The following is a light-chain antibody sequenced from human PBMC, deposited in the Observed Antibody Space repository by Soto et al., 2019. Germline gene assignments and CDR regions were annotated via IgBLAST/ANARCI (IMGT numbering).Light chain of an antibody. CDR1: QSIDSY. J-gene: IGKJ5*01. CDR3: QQRSNWIT. CDR2: DAS. Sequence: EVVLTQSPATLSLSPGERATLSCRASQSIDSYLAWYQQQPGQALRLLIYDASNRATGIPARFSGSGSGTDFTLTISSLEPEDFAVYYCQQRSNWITFGQGTRLEIE. V-gene: IGKV3-11*01.